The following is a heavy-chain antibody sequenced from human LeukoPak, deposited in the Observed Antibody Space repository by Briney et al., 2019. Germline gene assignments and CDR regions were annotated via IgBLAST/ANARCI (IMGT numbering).Heavy chain of an antibody. V-gene: IGHV1-18*01. D-gene: IGHD1-20*01. J-gene: IGHJ4*02. CDR2: ISAYNGNT. Sequence: ASVNVSCKASGYTFTSYGISWVRQAPGQGLEWMGWISAYNGNTNYAQKFQGRVTMTTDTSTSTAYMELRSLRSDNTAVYYCARGGYNWNPLYYFDYWGQGTLVTVSS. CDR3: ARGGYNWNPLYYFDY. CDR1: GYTFTSYG.